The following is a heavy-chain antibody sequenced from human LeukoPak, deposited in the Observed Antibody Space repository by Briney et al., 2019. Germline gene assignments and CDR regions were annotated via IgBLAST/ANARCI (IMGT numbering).Heavy chain of an antibody. V-gene: IGHV1-2*02. CDR2: INPNSGGT. CDR1: GYTFTGYY. Sequence: ASVKVSCKASGYTFTGYYMHWVRQAPGQGLEWMGWINPNSGGTNYAQKFQGRVTMTRDTSISTAYMELSRLRSDDTAVYYCARPRYCSSTSCLDAFDIWGQGTMVTVSS. J-gene: IGHJ3*02. D-gene: IGHD2-2*01. CDR3: ARPRYCSSTSCLDAFDI.